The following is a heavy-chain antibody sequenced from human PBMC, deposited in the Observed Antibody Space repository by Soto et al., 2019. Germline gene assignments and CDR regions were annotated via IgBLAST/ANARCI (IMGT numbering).Heavy chain of an antibody. Sequence: KPSETLSLTCTVTGDSINNRSYYWGWIRQPPGKGLEWIGSIYYSGSTYNNPSLKSRVSMSVDTSKNQFSLKLRSVTAADTALYYCARQRTSVGTQAYFDSWGQGAPVTVSS. J-gene: IGHJ4*02. CDR2: IYYSGST. V-gene: IGHV4-39*01. D-gene: IGHD2-21*02. CDR1: GDSINNRSYY. CDR3: ARQRTSVGTQAYFDS.